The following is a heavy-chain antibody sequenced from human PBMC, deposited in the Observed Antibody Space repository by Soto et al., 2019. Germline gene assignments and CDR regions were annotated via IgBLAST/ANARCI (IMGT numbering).Heavy chain of an antibody. V-gene: IGHV3-48*03. J-gene: IGHJ6*02. D-gene: IGHD3-10*01. CDR1: GFTFSSYE. CDR3: ARDDGLGLAPYYGMDV. Sequence: EVQLVESGGGLVQPGGSLRLSCAASGFTFSSYEMNWVRQAPGKGLEWVSYISSSGSTIFYADSVKGRFTISRDNAKNSLYLQMNRLRAEDTAVYYCARDDGLGLAPYYGMDVWGQGTTVTGSS. CDR2: ISSSGSTI.